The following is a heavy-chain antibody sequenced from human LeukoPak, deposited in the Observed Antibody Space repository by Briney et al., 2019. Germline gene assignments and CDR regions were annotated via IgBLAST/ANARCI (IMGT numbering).Heavy chain of an antibody. CDR2: INHSGST. CDR3: ARVGYDYVWGSYRYPPWDYYYYYMDV. V-gene: IGHV4-34*01. Sequence: SETLSLTCAVYGGSFSGYYWSWIRQPPGKGLEWIGEINHSGSTNYNPSLKSRVTISVDTSKNQFSLKLSSVTAADTAVYYCARVGYDYVWGSYRYPPWDYYYYYMDVWGKGTTVTVSS. D-gene: IGHD3-16*02. CDR1: GGSFSGYY. J-gene: IGHJ6*03.